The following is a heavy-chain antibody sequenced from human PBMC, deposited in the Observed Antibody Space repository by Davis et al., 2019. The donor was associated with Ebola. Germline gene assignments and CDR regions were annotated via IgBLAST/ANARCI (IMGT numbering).Heavy chain of an antibody. J-gene: IGHJ5*02. CDR2: IYYSGST. D-gene: IGHD2-15*01. Sequence: PSETLSLTCTVSGGSISSGDYYWSWIRQPPGKGLEWIGYIYYSGSTNYNPSLKSRVTISVDTSKNQFSLKLSSVTAADTAVYYCAREVVAATDWFDPWGQGTLVTVSS. CDR3: AREVVAATDWFDP. CDR1: GGSISSGDYY. V-gene: IGHV4-61*08.